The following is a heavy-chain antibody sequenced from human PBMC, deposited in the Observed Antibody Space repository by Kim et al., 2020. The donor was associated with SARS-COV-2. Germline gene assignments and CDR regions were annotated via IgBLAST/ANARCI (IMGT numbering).Heavy chain of an antibody. V-gene: IGHV4-34*01. J-gene: IGHJ4*02. CDR3: ARGGGYSYGAIDY. D-gene: IGHD5-18*01. Sequence: YHASLKSRVTISVDTSKTQFSLKLSSVTAADTAVYYCARGGGYSYGAIDYWGQGTLVTVSS.